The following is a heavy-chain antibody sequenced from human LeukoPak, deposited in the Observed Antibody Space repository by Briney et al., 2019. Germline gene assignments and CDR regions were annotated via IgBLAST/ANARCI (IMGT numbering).Heavy chain of an antibody. V-gene: IGHV3-21*04. J-gene: IGHJ4*02. CDR1: GFTFSSYN. CDR3: ARGSGSSWYFYFDY. D-gene: IGHD6-13*01. CDR2: ISPTSSYT. Sequence: GGSLRLSCAASGFTFSSYNMNWVRQAPGKGLDWVSSISPTSSYTSYTDSVKGRFTISRDNAKNSVYLQMNSLRAEDTALYYCARGSGSSWYFYFDYWGQGTLVTVSS.